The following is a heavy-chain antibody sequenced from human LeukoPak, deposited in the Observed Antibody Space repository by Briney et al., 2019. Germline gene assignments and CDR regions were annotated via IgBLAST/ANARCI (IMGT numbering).Heavy chain of an antibody. J-gene: IGHJ4*02. CDR1: GFTFSSYG. CDR3: AEESVAFCGGDCYTEVDY. CDR2: ISADGNNK. D-gene: IGHD2-21*02. V-gene: IGHV3-30*18. Sequence: GGSLRLSCAASGFTFSSYGMHWVRQAPGKGLEWVAVISADGNNKYYAGSVKGRFTISRDNSKNTLYLQMNSLRAEDTAVYYCAEESVAFCGGDCYTEVDYWSQGTLVTVSS.